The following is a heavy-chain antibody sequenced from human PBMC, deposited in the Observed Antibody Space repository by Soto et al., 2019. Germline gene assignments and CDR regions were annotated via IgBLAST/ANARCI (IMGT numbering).Heavy chain of an antibody. V-gene: IGHV1-69*13. Sequence: SVKVSCKDSGGTFSSYAISWVLQSPGQGLEWMGGSVPISGTANYAQKRQGRVTITADESTSPAYMELSSLRSEDTAVYYCARSQGSSTSLEIYYYYYCSMDVCGPGTTVTVSS. J-gene: IGHJ6*02. CDR3: ARSQGSSTSLEIYYYYYCSMDV. CDR1: GGTFSSYA. CDR2: SVPISGTA. D-gene: IGHD2-2*01.